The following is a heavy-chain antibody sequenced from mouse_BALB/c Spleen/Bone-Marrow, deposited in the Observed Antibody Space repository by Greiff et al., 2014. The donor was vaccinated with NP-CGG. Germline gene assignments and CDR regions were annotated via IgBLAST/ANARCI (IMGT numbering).Heavy chain of an antibody. J-gene: IGHJ2*01. V-gene: IGHV1-4*01. D-gene: IGHD1-1*01. CDR1: GYTFTSYT. CDR3: ARGLYYCGSSSNFDY. Sequence: VQLQQSGAELARPGASVKMSCKASGYTFTSYTMHWVKQRPGQGLEWIGYINPSSGYTNYNQKFKDKATLTADKSSSTAYMQLSSLTSEDSAVYYCARGLYYCGSSSNFDYWGQGTTLTVSS. CDR2: INPSSGYT.